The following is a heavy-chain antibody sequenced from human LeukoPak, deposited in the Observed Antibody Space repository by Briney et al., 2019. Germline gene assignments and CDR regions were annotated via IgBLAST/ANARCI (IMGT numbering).Heavy chain of an antibody. CDR3: APNPAIFGVVIDLWGY. D-gene: IGHD3-3*01. CDR2: IRYDGSNK. V-gene: IGHV3-30*02. Sequence: GGSLRLSCAASGFTFSIYGIHWVRQAPGKGLEWVTFIRYDGSNKYYADSVKGRFTISRDNSKNTLYLQMDSLRAEDTAVYYCAPNPAIFGVVIDLWGYWGQGTLVTVSS. CDR1: GFTFSIYG. J-gene: IGHJ4*02.